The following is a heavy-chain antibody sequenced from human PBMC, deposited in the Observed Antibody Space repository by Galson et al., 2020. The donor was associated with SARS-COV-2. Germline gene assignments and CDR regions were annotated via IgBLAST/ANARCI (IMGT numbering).Heavy chain of an antibody. Sequence: SETLSLTCTVSGGSIGSDGYYWTCNRQHPGKGLESLVYNSCSGTTYSNPSLKRRVTISVDTSKNQFSQNLNSVTAADSAVYYFAGDLSSGGGGSCFFDSWGQGALVTVSS. CDR3: AGDLSSGGGGSCFFDS. D-gene: IGHD6-25*01. CDR2: NSCSGTT. J-gene: IGHJ4*02. CDR1: GGSIGSDGYY. V-gene: IGHV4-31*03.